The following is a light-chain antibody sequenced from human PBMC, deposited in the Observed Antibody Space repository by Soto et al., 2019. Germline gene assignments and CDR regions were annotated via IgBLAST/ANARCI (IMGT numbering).Light chain of an antibody. J-gene: IGKJ2*01. CDR3: QKYNSAPHT. CDR2: AAS. V-gene: IGKV1-27*01. Sequence: DIQMTQSPSSLSASVGDRVTITCRASQGISNYLAWYQQKPGKVPKLLIYAASTLQSGVPSRFSGSGSRTDFTRTISSLQPEDVATYYCQKYNSAPHTFGQGTKLEIK. CDR1: QGISNY.